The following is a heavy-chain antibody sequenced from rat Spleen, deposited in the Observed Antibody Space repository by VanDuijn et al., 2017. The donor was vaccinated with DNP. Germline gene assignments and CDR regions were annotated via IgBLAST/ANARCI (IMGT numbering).Heavy chain of an antibody. V-gene: IGHV5-20*01. CDR2: INPDGGNT. Sequence: EVQLVESGGGLVRPGGSLKLSCSASGFTFSDYDMAWVRQAPKKGLEWVASINPDGGNTYYRDSVKGRFTISRDNAKSSLYLQMDSLRSEDTATYYCTTATGRAYWGQGVMVTVSS. J-gene: IGHJ2*01. CDR1: GFTFSDYD. D-gene: IGHD1-7*01. CDR3: TTATGRAY.